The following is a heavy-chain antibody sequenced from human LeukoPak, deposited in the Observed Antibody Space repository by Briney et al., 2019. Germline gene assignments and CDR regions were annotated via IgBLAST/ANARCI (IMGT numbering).Heavy chain of an antibody. D-gene: IGHD6-6*01. CDR2: ISCSGGST. V-gene: IGHV3-23*01. Sequence: PGGSLRLSCAASGFPFSSYAMSWVRQAPGKGLEGVSAISCSGGSTYYADSVKGRFTISRDNSKNTLYLQMNSLRAEDTAVYYCAVSSIAARPGYWGQGTLVTVSS. CDR3: AVSSIAARPGY. CDR1: GFPFSSYA. J-gene: IGHJ4*02.